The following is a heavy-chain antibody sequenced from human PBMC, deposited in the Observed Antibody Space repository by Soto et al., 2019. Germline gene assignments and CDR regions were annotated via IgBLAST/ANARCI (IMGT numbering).Heavy chain of an antibody. CDR2: ISSSSSTI. Sequence: GGSLRLSCAASGFTFSSYSMNWVRQAPGKGLEWVSYISSSSSTIYYADSVKGRFTISRDNAKNSLYLQMNSLRDEDTAVYYCAREGIMIVDPRDAFDIWGQGTMVTVSS. CDR3: AREGIMIVDPRDAFDI. D-gene: IGHD3-22*01. V-gene: IGHV3-48*02. J-gene: IGHJ3*02. CDR1: GFTFSSYS.